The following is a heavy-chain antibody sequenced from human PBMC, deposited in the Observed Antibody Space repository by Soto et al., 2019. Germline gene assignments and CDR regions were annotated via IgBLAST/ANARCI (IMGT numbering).Heavy chain of an antibody. J-gene: IGHJ6*03. V-gene: IGHV3-23*01. CDR2: ISGSGGST. CDR3: AKAFLRNPRGYYYMDV. CDR1: GFTFSSYA. Sequence: GGSLRLSCAASGFTFSSYAMSWVRQAPGKGLEWVSAISGSGGSTYYADSVKGRFTISRDNSKNKLYLQMNSLRAEDTAVYYCAKAFLRNPRGYYYMDVWGKGTTVTVSS. D-gene: IGHD3-10*01.